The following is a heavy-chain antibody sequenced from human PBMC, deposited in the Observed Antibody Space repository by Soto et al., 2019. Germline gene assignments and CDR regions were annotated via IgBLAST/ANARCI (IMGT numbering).Heavy chain of an antibody. CDR1: GGTFSSYA. J-gene: IGHJ6*02. CDR2: IIPILGTA. Sequence: SVKVSCKASGGTFSSYAMSWVRQAPGQGLEWMGGIIPILGTANYAQRFQGRVKITADESTSTAYMELSSLRSEDTAVYYCARGGGSGRSRPSAYHYGMDGWGQRTTVSGSS. D-gene: IGHD3-10*01. CDR3: ARGGGSGRSRPSAYHYGMDG. V-gene: IGHV1-69*13.